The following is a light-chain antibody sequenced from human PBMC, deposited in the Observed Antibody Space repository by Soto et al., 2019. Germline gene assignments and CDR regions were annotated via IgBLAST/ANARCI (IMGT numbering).Light chain of an antibody. V-gene: IGLV8-61*01. CDR2: TTN. Sequence: QTVVTQEPSISVSPGGTVTLTCGLSSGSVSTNSYPSWYQQTPGQAPRTLIYTTNTRSSGVPDRFSGSILGNKAALTITGAQTDDESDYYCALYMGGGVWVFGGGTKLTVL. CDR3: ALYMGGGVWV. CDR1: SGSVSTNSY. J-gene: IGLJ3*02.